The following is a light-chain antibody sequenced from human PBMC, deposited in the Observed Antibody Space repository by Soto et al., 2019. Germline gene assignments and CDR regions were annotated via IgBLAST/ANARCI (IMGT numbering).Light chain of an antibody. CDR3: ETWDSNTHV. J-gene: IGLJ1*01. Sequence: QPVLTQSSSASASLGSSVKLTCTLSSGHSSYIIAWHQQQPGKAPRYLMKLEGSGSYNKGSGVPDRFSGSGSGADRYLTIANLQFEDEADYYCETWDSNTHVFGTGTKLTVL. V-gene: IGLV4-60*02. CDR1: SGHSSYI. CDR2: LEGSGSY.